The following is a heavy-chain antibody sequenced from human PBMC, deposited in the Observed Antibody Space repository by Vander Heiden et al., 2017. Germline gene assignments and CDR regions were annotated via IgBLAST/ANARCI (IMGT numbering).Heavy chain of an antibody. Sequence: VQLVESGGGLVKPGGSLRLSCAAYGFTFSSYSMNWVRQAPGKGLEWVSSISSSSSYIYYADSVKGRFTISRDNAKNSLYLQMNSLRAEDTAVYYCARDEGYSYGTFDFDYWGQGTLVTVSS. V-gene: IGHV3-21*01. D-gene: IGHD5-18*01. CDR2: ISSSSSYI. CDR1: GFTFSSYS. CDR3: ARDEGYSYGTFDFDY. J-gene: IGHJ4*02.